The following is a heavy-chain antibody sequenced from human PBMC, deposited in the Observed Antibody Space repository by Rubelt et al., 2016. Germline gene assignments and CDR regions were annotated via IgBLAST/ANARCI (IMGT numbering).Heavy chain of an antibody. Sequence: VEVVESGGGLVQPGGSLRLSCTGSGFTVSTNYMSWVRQLPGKGLEWVSVMYAGGGTEYTDSVRSRFTVSRDNSKDTVYLQMNSLRAEDTAIYYCARHNVVRGAFDGFDVWGQGTVVTVSS. CDR2: MYAGGGT. V-gene: IGHV3-66*04. D-gene: IGHD3-10*01. CDR3: ARHNVVRGAFDGFDV. J-gene: IGHJ3*01. CDR1: GFTVSTNY.